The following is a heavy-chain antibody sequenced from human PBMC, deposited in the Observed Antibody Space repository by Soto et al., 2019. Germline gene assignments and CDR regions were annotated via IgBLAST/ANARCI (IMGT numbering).Heavy chain of an antibody. D-gene: IGHD3-3*01. CDR1: GGSFSGYY. CDR2: INHSGST. V-gene: IGHV4-34*01. CDR3: ARVSNYDFWSGHGDFDY. Sequence: KSSETLSLTCAVYGGSFSGYYWSWIRQPPGKGLEWIGEINHSGSTNYNPSLKSRVTISVDTSKNQFSLKLSSVTAADTAVYYCARVSNYDFWSGHGDFDYWGQGTLVTVSS. J-gene: IGHJ4*02.